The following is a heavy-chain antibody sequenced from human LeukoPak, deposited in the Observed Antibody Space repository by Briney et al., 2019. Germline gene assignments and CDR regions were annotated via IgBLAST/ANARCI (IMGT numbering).Heavy chain of an antibody. CDR2: INPNSGGT. J-gene: IGHJ4*02. Sequence: ASVKVSCKASGYTFTSYAMHWVRQAPGQGLEWMGRINPNSGGTNYAQKFQGRVTMTRDTSISTAYMELSRLRSDDTAVYYCARDLYYYDSSGYSHFDYWGQGTLVTVSS. V-gene: IGHV1-2*06. CDR3: ARDLYYYDSSGYSHFDY. CDR1: GYTFTSYA. D-gene: IGHD3-22*01.